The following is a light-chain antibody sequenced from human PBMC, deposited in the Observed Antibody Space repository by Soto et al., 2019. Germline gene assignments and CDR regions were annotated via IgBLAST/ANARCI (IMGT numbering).Light chain of an antibody. CDR2: ATS. CDR3: HQYYSSIT. J-gene: IGKJ4*01. V-gene: IGKV3-20*01. CDR1: QDVDNNF. Sequence: EGVLTQSPFTLSLSPGEGATLSCRASQDVDNNFLAWYQQRPGQAPRLLIYATSRRATGIPDRFSGSGSGTDFTLTISRVGPEDIAVYFCHQYYSSITFGGGTKVEV.